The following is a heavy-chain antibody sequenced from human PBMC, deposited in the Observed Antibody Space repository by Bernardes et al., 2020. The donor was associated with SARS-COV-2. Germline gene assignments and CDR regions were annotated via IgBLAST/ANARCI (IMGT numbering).Heavy chain of an antibody. Sequence: SETLSLTCGVSGYSISSGSYWGWIRQPPGKGLEWIGCIYHSGSTKYNPSLKSRVLISVDTSENKFSLNLGSVTDADTAVYYCARVTYGDFIIDFWGQGTLVTVSS. CDR1: GYSISSGSY. D-gene: IGHD4-17*01. CDR2: IYHSGST. J-gene: IGHJ4*02. CDR3: ARVTYGDFIIDF. V-gene: IGHV4-38-2*01.